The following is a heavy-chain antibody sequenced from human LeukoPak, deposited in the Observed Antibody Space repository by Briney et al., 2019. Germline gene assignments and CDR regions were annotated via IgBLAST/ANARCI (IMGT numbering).Heavy chain of an antibody. D-gene: IGHD2-15*01. J-gene: IGHJ4*02. CDR3: ARDRSPSARYFNY. CDR2: INPSGGST. CDR1: RYTFTSYY. V-gene: IGHV1-46*01. Sequence: ASVKVSFKTSRYTFTSYYMNWVRQAPGQGLEWMGMINPSGGSTSYAQKFRGRVTMTRDTSTSTVYMELNSLTSEDTALYYCARDRSPSARYFNYWGQGTLVTVSS.